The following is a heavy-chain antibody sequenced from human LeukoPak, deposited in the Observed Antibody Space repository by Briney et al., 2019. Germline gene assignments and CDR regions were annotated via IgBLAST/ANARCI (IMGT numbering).Heavy chain of an antibody. J-gene: IGHJ5*02. V-gene: IGHV3-9*01. CDR2: IGWNSGST. CDR3: AKGLFGVVIRGNYFDP. D-gene: IGHD3-3*01. CDR1: GFRFDDYA. Sequence: GRSLRLSCAASGFRFDDYAMHWVRQGPGKGLEWVSGIGWNSGSTGYADSVKGRFTISRDNARNSLYLQMNSLRPEDTALYYCAKGLFGVVIRGNYFDPWGQGTLVTVSS.